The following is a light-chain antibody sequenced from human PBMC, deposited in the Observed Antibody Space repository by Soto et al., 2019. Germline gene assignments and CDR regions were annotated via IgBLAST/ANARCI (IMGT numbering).Light chain of an antibody. CDR3: QQSYYNPT. CDR2: DIS. V-gene: IGKV1-39*01. J-gene: IGKJ1*01. CDR1: QSVFNY. Sequence: DIQMTQSPSSLSASVGDRVTITCRASQSVFNYLHWYQQKPGRAPNLLIYDISTLQSGVPSRFSDSGAGTDFTLTISSLQHEDFATYYCQQSYYNPTFGQGTKVDIK.